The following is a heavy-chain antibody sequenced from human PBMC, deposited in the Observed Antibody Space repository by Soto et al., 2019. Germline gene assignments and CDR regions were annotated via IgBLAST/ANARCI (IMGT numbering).Heavy chain of an antibody. J-gene: IGHJ4*02. CDR2: IYYSGST. Sequence: QLQLQESGPGLVKPSETLSLTCTVSGGSISSSSYYWGWIRQPPGKGLEWIGSIYYSGSTYYNPSLKSRVTLSVDTSKNQFSLKLSSVTAADTAVYYCARHVRDGYYFDYWGQGTLVTVSS. D-gene: IGHD5-12*01. CDR1: GGSISSSSYY. CDR3: ARHVRDGYYFDY. V-gene: IGHV4-39*01.